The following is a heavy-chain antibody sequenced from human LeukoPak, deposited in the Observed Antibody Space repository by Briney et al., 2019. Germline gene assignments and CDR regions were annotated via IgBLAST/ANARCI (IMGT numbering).Heavy chain of an antibody. CDR2: INPNSGGT. CDR3: ARDLWIEVGYSYGLGDY. D-gene: IGHD5-18*01. CDR1: GYTFTGYY. J-gene: IGHJ4*02. V-gene: IGHV1-2*02. Sequence: ASVKVSCKASGYTFTGYYMHWVRQAPGQGLEWMGWINPNSGGTNYAQKFQGRVTMTRDTSISTAYMELGRLGSDDTAVYYCARDLWIEVGYSYGLGDYWGQGTLVTVSS.